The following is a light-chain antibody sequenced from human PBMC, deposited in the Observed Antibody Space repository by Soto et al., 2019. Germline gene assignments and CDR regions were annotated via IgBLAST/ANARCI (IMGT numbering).Light chain of an antibody. CDR2: DVN. CDR1: STDVGAYEH. CDR3: SSYSTTNILV. V-gene: IGLV2-14*03. J-gene: IGLJ1*01. Sequence: QSALTQPASVSGSPGQSVTICCTGASTDVGAYEHVSWYQQHPGRAPKLILYDVNNRPSGVSNHFSGSKSGNTASLVISGLQANDEADYYCSSYSTTNILVFGSGTKVTVL.